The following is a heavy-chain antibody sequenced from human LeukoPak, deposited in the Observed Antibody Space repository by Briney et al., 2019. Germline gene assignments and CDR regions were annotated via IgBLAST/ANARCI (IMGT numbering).Heavy chain of an antibody. CDR3: ARVDVFGVVSSDYYYYYMDV. J-gene: IGHJ6*03. Sequence: WETLSLTCSVSGGSISGYYWSWIRQPAGKGLEWVGRIYTGGSTNYNPSLKSRVTMSVDTSKNQFSLKLSYVTAADTAVYYCARVDVFGVVSSDYYYYYMDVWGKGTTVTVSS. CDR1: GGSISGYY. D-gene: IGHD3-3*01. V-gene: IGHV4-4*07. CDR2: IYTGGST.